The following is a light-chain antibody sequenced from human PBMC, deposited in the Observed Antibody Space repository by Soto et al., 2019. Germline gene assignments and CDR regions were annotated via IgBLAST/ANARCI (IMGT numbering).Light chain of an antibody. CDR2: GAS. CDR1: QSVSSN. CDR3: QQYKNWPQYT. Sequence: EIVMTQSPATLSVSPGERATLSCGASQSVSSNLAWYQQKPGQAPRLLIHGASTRATGIPTRCSGSGSGTEFTLTISSLQSEDFAVYYCQQYKNWPQYTFGQGTKLQIK. J-gene: IGKJ2*01. V-gene: IGKV3-15*01.